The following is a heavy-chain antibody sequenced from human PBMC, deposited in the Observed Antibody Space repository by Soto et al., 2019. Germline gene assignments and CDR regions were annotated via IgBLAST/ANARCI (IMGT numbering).Heavy chain of an antibody. CDR3: AREEHSSSWVFDY. CDR2: INPNSGGT. CDR1: GYTFTGYY. D-gene: IGHD6-13*01. V-gene: IGHV1-2*02. J-gene: IGHJ4*02. Sequence: SVKVSCKASGYTFTGYYMHWVRQAPGQGLEWMGWINPNSGGTNYAQKFQGRVTMTRDTSISTAYMELSRLRSDDTAVYYCAREEHSSSWVFDYWGQGTLVTVSS.